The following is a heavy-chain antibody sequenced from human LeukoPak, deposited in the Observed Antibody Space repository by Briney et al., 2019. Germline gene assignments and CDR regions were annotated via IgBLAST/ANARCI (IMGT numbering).Heavy chain of an antibody. CDR1: GGSISSYY. CDR3: ARGWAAAGHFDY. J-gene: IGHJ4*02. Sequence: SETLSLTCTVSGGSISSYYWSWTRQPPGKGLEWIGNIFYSGSTNYNPFLMSRVTISVDTSKNQFSLNLSSVTAADTAVYFCARGWAAAGHFDYWGRGTLVTVSS. D-gene: IGHD6-13*01. CDR2: IFYSGST. V-gene: IGHV4-59*08.